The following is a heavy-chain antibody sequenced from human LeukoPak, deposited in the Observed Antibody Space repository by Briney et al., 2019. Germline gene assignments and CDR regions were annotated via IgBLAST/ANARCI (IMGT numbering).Heavy chain of an antibody. Sequence: ASVKVSCKASGYTFTSYGISWVRQAPGQGLEWMGWISAYNGNTNYAQKLQGRVTMTTDTSTSTAYMELSRLRSDDTAVYYCARGPMRSFYSSGSNGGYFDYWGQGTLVTVSS. CDR2: ISAYNGNT. J-gene: IGHJ4*02. CDR1: GYTFTSYG. D-gene: IGHD6-19*01. CDR3: ARGPMRSFYSSGSNGGYFDY. V-gene: IGHV1-18*01.